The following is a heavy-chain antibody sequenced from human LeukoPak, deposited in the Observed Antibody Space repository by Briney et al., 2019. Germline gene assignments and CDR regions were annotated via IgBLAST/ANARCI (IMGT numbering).Heavy chain of an antibody. CDR2: INPGSGGT. CDR1: EYTFTTYY. D-gene: IGHD3-10*01. J-gene: IGHJ2*01. V-gene: IGHV1-2*06. Sequence: GASVKVSCKASEYTFTTYYIHWVRQAPGQGLEWMGRINPGSGGTNYAQKFQGRVTMTGDTSISTAYMELSRLRSDDTAVYYCARGSGRYYVGYLYFDLWGRGTLVTVSS. CDR3: ARGSGRYYVGYLYFDL.